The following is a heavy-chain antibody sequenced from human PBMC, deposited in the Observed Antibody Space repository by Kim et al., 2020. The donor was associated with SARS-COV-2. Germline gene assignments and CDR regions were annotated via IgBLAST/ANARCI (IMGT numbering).Heavy chain of an antibody. CDR1: GFTFDDYA. V-gene: IGHV3-9*01. Sequence: GGSLRLSCAASGFTFDDYAMHWVRQAPGKGLEWVSGISWNSGSIGYADSVKGRFTISRDNAKNSLYLQMNSLRAEDTALYYCAAQNMYYYDSSDLNWFDPWGQGTLVTVSS. D-gene: IGHD3-22*01. CDR3: AAQNMYYYDSSDLNWFDP. CDR2: ISWNSGSI. J-gene: IGHJ5*02.